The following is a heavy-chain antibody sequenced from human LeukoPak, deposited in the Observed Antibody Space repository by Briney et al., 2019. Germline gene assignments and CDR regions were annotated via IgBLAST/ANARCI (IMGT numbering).Heavy chain of an antibody. D-gene: IGHD1-1*01. CDR3: ARDRLERADFDY. CDR1: GGSFSGYY. V-gene: IGHV4-34*01. CDR2: INHSGST. Sequence: PSETLSLTCAVYGGSFSGYYWSWIRQPPGKGLEWIGEINHSGSTNYNPSLKSRVTISVDTSKNQFSLKLSSVTAADTAVYYCARDRLERADFDYWGQGTLVTVSS. J-gene: IGHJ4*02.